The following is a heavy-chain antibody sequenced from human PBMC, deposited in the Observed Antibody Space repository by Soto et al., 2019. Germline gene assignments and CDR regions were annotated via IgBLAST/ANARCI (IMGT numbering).Heavy chain of an antibody. V-gene: IGHV1-69*13. J-gene: IGHJ5*02. CDR1: GGTFSSYA. D-gene: IGHD3-22*01. CDR3: ARREYYDSSGYYGNWFDP. CDR2: IIPIFGTA. Sequence: VASVKVSCKASGGTFSSYAISWVRQAPGQGLEWMGGIIPIFGTANYAQKFQGRVTITADESTSTAYMELSSLRSEDTAVYYCARREYYDSSGYYGNWFDPWGQGTLVTVSS.